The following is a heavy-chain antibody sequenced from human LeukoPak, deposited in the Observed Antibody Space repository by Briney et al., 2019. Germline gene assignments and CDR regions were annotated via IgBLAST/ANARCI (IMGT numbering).Heavy chain of an antibody. J-gene: IGHJ4*02. Sequence: SGGSLRLSCAASGFTFSSYAMSWVRQAPGKGLEWVSSIRDSGGSTYYADFVKGRFTISRDNSKNTLYLQMNSLRVEDTAVYYCAKSGSGSYGRVDYWGQGTPVTVSS. CDR3: AKSGSGSYGRVDY. V-gene: IGHV3-23*01. CDR1: GFTFSSYA. D-gene: IGHD1-26*01. CDR2: IRDSGGST.